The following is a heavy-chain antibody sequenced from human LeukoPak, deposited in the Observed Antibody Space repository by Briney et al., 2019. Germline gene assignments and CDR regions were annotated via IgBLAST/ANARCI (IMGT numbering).Heavy chain of an antibody. CDR3: ARQGLSGYSSGWYDY. CDR2: IIPIFGTA. J-gene: IGHJ4*02. CDR1: GGTFSSYA. D-gene: IGHD6-19*01. Sequence: ASVKVSCKASGGTFSSYAISWVRQAPGQGLEWMGRIIPIFGTANYAQEFQGRVTITTDESTSTAYMELSSLRSEDTAVYYCARQGLSGYSSGWYDYWGQGTLVTVSS. V-gene: IGHV1-69*05.